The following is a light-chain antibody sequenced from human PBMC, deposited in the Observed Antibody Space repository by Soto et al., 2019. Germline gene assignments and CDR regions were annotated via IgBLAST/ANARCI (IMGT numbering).Light chain of an antibody. CDR1: SGDVGTDNL. J-gene: IGLJ3*02. V-gene: IGLV2-23*01. CDR2: ESS. Sequence: QSALTQPASVSGSPGQSITISCTGTSGDVGTDNLVSWYQHHPGKAPQLMIYESSKRPSGVSNRFSGSRSGNTASLTISGLQAEDEADYYCFSFAHRSTLVFGGGTKLTVL. CDR3: FSFAHRSTLV.